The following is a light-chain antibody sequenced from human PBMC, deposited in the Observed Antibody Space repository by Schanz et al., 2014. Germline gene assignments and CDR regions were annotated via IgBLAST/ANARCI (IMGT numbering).Light chain of an antibody. CDR1: QDVSKW. CDR3: QQADSFPPMYT. J-gene: IGKJ2*01. CDR2: AAS. Sequence: DIQMTQSPSSVSASVGDRVTITCRASQDVSKWLAWYQQKPGKAPKLLIYAASSLQSGVPSRFSGSGSGTEFTLTITSLQPEDFASYFCQQADSFPPMYTFGQGTKLEI. V-gene: IGKV1-12*01.